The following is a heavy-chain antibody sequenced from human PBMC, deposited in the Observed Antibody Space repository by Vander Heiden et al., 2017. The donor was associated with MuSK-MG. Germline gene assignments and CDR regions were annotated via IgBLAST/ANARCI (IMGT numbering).Heavy chain of an antibody. Sequence: QVQLQESGPGLVKPSETLSPTCTVSGGSISSYYWSWIRQPPGKGLEWIGYIYYSGSTNYNPSLKSRVTISVDTSKNQFSLKLSSVTTADTAVYYCARVLCGGSCYSGWFDPWGQGTLVTVSS. CDR1: GGSISSYY. CDR3: ARVLCGGSCYSGWFDP. CDR2: IYYSGST. V-gene: IGHV4-59*01. D-gene: IGHD2-15*01. J-gene: IGHJ5*02.